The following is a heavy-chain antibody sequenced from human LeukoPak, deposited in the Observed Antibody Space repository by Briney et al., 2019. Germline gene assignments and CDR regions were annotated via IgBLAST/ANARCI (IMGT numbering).Heavy chain of an antibody. D-gene: IGHD1/OR15-1a*01. CDR1: GGSISGYY. CDR3: ARLPLIATTRGGFDP. J-gene: IGHJ5*02. CDR2: IYDTGAT. Sequence: PSETLSLTCTVSGGSISGYYWSWIRQPPGKRLEWIGYIYDTGATNYNPSLESRFTISIDTSKNQFSLNLSSVTAADTAVYYCARLPLIATTRGGFDPWGQGTLVTVSS. V-gene: IGHV4-59*08.